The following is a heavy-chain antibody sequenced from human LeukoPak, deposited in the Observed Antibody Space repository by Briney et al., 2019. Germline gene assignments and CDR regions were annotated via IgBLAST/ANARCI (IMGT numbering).Heavy chain of an antibody. D-gene: IGHD3-16*01. CDR3: ARDSHLYDYVWGSYDAFDI. CDR1: GFTFSSYS. J-gene: IGHJ3*02. V-gene: IGHV3-21*01. CDR2: ISSSSSYI. Sequence: GGSLRLSCAASGFTFSSYSMNWVCQAPGKGLEWVSSISSSSSYIYYADSVKGRFTISRDNAKNSLYLQMNSLRAEDTAVYYCARDSHLYDYVWGSYDAFDIWGQGTMVTVSS.